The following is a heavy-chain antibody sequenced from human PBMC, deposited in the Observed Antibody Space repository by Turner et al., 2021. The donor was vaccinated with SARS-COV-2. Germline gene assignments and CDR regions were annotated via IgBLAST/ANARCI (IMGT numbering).Heavy chain of an antibody. D-gene: IGHD6-19*01. CDR2: ISHDASWI. J-gene: IGHJ4*02. CDR1: GLAFSNHA. CDR3: VREGQRLVFDY. Sequence: QVQLVDSGGGVVQPWRSLRLSCSASGLAFSNHAMHWVRQAPGKGLEWVAHISHDASWINYADSVKGRFTISRDNPKNTLYLEMNSLRPEDTAVYHCVREGQRLVFDYWGQGTLVTVSS. V-gene: IGHV3-30*04.